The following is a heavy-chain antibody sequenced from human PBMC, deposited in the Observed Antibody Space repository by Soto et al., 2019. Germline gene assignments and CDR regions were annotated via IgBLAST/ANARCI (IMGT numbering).Heavy chain of an antibody. Sequence: GGSLRLSCAASGFTFSSYAMSWVRQAPGKGLEWVSAISGSGGSTYYADSVKGRFTISRDNSKNTLYLQMNSLRAEDTAVYYCAKFDSIGYCSSTSCYAIDYWGQGTLVTVSS. CDR1: GFTFSSYA. V-gene: IGHV3-23*01. J-gene: IGHJ4*02. CDR3: AKFDSIGYCSSTSCYAIDY. CDR2: ISGSGGST. D-gene: IGHD2-2*01.